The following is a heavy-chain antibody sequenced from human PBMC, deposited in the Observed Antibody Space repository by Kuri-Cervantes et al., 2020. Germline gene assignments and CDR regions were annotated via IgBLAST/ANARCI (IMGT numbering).Heavy chain of an antibody. CDR1: GFTFSSYS. CDR2: ISSSGSTI. CDR3: ARELAAAFNFDY. V-gene: IGHV3-48*04. J-gene: IGHJ4*02. D-gene: IGHD6-13*01. Sequence: GESLKISCAASGFTFSSYSMNWVRQAPGKGLEWVSYISSSGSTIYYADSVKGRFTISRDNAKNSLYLQMNGLRAEDTAVYYCARELAAAFNFDYWGQGTLVTVSS.